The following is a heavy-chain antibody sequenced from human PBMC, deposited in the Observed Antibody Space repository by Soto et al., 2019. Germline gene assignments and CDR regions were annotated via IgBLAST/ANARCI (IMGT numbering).Heavy chain of an antibody. CDR2: IKQDGSEK. CDR3: ARDTGYSSGWYGDFDY. J-gene: IGHJ4*02. V-gene: IGHV3-7*01. CDR1: GFTFNNAW. Sequence: GGSLRLSCAASGFTFNNAWMTWVRQAPGKGLEWVANIKQDGSEKYYVDSVKGRFTISRDNAKNSLYLQMNSLRAEDTAVYYCARDTGYSSGWYGDFDYWGQGTLVTVSS. D-gene: IGHD6-19*01.